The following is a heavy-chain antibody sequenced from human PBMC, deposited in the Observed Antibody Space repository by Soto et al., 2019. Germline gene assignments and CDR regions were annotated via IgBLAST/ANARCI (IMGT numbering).Heavy chain of an antibody. Sequence: ASVKVSCKASGYTFTSYAMHWVRQAPGQRLEWMGWINAGNGNTKYSQKFQGRVTITRDTSASTAYMELSSLRSEDTAVYYCARAIVVVTSFDYWGQGTLVTVSS. D-gene: IGHD3-22*01. V-gene: IGHV1-3*01. CDR2: INAGNGNT. J-gene: IGHJ4*02. CDR3: ARAIVVVTSFDY. CDR1: GYTFTSYA.